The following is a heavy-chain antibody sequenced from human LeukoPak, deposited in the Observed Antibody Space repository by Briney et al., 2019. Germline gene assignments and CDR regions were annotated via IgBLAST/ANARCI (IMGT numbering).Heavy chain of an antibody. J-gene: IGHJ4*02. D-gene: IGHD2-2*01. CDR3: AKGPLRGTAAAIDY. CDR2: ISYDGRNK. CDR1: GFTFNNYG. Sequence: GGSLRLSCAASGFTFNNYGMHWVRQAPGKGLEWVAVISYDGRNKHYLDSVKGRFTISRDISTDTLWLQMDSLRTEDTAVYYCAKGPLRGTAAAIDYWGRGTLVTVSS. V-gene: IGHV3-30*18.